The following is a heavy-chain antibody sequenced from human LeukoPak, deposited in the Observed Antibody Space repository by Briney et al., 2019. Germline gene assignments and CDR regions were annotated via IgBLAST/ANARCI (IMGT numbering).Heavy chain of an antibody. V-gene: IGHV3-30*03. CDR2: ISYDGSNK. D-gene: IGHD1-26*01. J-gene: IGHJ6*02. CDR1: GFTFSSYG. Sequence: AGGSLRLSCAASGFTFSSYGMHWVRQAPGKGLEWVAIISYDGSNKYYADSVKGRFTISRDNSKNTLYLQMNSLRAEDTAVYYCARPLIVGATTDLDVWGQGTTVTVSS. CDR3: ARPLIVGATTDLDV.